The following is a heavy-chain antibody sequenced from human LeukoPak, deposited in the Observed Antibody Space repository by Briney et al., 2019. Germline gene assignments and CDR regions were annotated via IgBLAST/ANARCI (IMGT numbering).Heavy chain of an antibody. CDR3: ARDYDSSGYYFDY. Sequence: SETLSLTCAVYGGSFSNYYWSWIRQPPGKGLEWIGEINHSGSTNYNPSLKSRVTISVDTSKNPFSLKLSSVTAADTAVYYCARDYDSSGYYFDYWGQGTLVTVSS. CDR2: INHSGST. D-gene: IGHD3-22*01. V-gene: IGHV4-34*01. CDR1: GGSFSNYY. J-gene: IGHJ4*02.